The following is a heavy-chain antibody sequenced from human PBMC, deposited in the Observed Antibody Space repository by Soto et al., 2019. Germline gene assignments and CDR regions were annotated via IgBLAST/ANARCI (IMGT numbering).Heavy chain of an antibody. CDR3: ARRVPYRLYIDY. CDR2: IWYDGSNK. V-gene: IGHV3-33*01. J-gene: IGHJ4*02. CDR1: GFTFSSSG. Sequence: GGSLKLSCAASGFTFSSSGMHWVRQAPGKGLEWVAVIWYDGSNKYYADSVKGRFTISRDNSKNTLYLQMNSLRAEDTAVYYCARRVPYRLYIDYWGQGTLVTVSS. D-gene: IGHD3-16*02.